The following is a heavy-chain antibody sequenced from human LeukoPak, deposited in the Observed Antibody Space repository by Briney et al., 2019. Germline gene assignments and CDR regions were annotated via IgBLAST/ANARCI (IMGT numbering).Heavy chain of an antibody. CDR1: GGSISSYY. CDR3: ARARGCSSTSCLNWFDP. D-gene: IGHD2-2*01. CDR2: IYTSGST. Sequence: SETLSLTCTVSGGSISSYYWSWIRQPAGKGLEWIGRIYTSGSTNYNPSLKSRVTMAVDTSKNQFSLKLSSVTAADTALYYCARARGCSSTSCLNWFDPWGQGTLVTVSS. J-gene: IGHJ5*02. V-gene: IGHV4-4*07.